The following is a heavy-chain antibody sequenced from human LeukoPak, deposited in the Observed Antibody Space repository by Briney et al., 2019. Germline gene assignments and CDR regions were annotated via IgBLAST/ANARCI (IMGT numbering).Heavy chain of an antibody. V-gene: IGHV3-30*18. CDR2: ISYDGSNK. CDR3: AKDLGTGDYSSSGMDV. CDR1: GFTFSSYG. J-gene: IGHJ6*02. D-gene: IGHD7-27*01. Sequence: GGSLRLSCAASGFTFSSYGMHWVRQAPGKGLEWVAVISYDGSNKYYADSVKGRFTISRDNSKNTLYLQMNSLRAEDTAVYYCAKDLGTGDYSSSGMDVWGQGPRSPSP.